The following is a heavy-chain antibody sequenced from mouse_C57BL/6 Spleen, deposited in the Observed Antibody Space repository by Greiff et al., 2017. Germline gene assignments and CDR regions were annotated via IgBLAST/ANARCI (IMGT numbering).Heavy chain of an antibody. CDR2: IYPGDGDT. D-gene: IGHD2-12*01. Sequence: QVQLQQSGPELVKPGASVKISCKASGYAFSSSWMNWVKQRPGKGLEWIGRIYPGDGDTNYNGKFKGKATLTADKSSSTAYMQLSSRTSEDSAVYGCARCGDDGRSVDGGGTGTTVTVAA. CDR1: GYAFSSSW. V-gene: IGHV1-82*01. J-gene: IGHJ1*03. CDR3: ARCGDDGRSVDG.